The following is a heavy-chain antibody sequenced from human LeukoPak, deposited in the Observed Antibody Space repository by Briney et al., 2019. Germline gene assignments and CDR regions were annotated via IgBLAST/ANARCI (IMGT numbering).Heavy chain of an antibody. J-gene: IGHJ3*02. CDR1: GGSISSYY. CDR2: IYYSGST. V-gene: IGHV4-59*01. CDR3: ARGRRYCSSTSCYEPAFDI. D-gene: IGHD2-2*01. Sequence: SETLSLTCTVSGGSISSYYWSWIRQPPGKGLEWIGYIYYSGSTNYNPSLKSRVTISVDTSKNQFSLKLSSVTATDTAVYYCARGRRYCSSTSCYEPAFDIWGQGTMVTVSS.